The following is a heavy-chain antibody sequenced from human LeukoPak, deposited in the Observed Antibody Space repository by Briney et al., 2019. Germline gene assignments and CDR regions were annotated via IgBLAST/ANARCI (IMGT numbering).Heavy chain of an antibody. CDR2: IYYSGST. J-gene: IGHJ4*02. Sequence: SETLSLTCTVSGGSISSGGYYWSWIRQHPGKGLEWIGYIYYSGSTYYNPSLKSRVTISADTSKNQFSLKLSSVTAADTAVYYCASSRGYSYGNRRDDYWGQGTLVTVSS. D-gene: IGHD5-18*01. CDR1: GGSISSGGYY. CDR3: ASSRGYSYGNRRDDY. V-gene: IGHV4-31*03.